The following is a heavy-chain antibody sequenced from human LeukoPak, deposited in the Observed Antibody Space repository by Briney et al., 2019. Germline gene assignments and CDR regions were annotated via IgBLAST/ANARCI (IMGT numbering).Heavy chain of an antibody. CDR3: ARDRPYGSGRGNWFDP. Sequence: GGSLRLSCTVSGFTVSSNSMSWVRQAPGKGLEWVSFTYSDNTHYSDSVKGRFTISRDNSKNTLYLQMNSLRAEDTAVYYCARDRPYGSGRGNWFDPWGQGTLVTVSS. D-gene: IGHD3-10*01. J-gene: IGHJ5*02. V-gene: IGHV3-53*01. CDR2: TYSDNT. CDR1: GFTVSSNS.